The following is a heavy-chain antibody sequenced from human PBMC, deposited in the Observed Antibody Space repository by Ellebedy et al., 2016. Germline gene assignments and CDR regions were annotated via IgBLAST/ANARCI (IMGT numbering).Heavy chain of an antibody. CDR2: ISGASGTV. CDR1: GLIVSYNS. CDR3: TRGANYTFDI. J-gene: IGHJ3*02. V-gene: IGHV3-48*04. D-gene: IGHD1-7*01. Sequence: GGSLRLXXEASGLIVSYNSMNWVRQAPGKGLEWISHISGASGTVHYADSVKGRFTMSRDNAKNSLYLQMNSLRAEETAMYFCTRGANYTFDIWGQGTMVTVSS.